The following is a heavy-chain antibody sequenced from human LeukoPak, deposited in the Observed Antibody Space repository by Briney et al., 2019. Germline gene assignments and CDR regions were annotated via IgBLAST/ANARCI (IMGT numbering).Heavy chain of an antibody. CDR1: GGSFSGYY. CDR3: ARVNRGGDCL. V-gene: IGHV4-34*01. CDR2: INHSGST. Sequence: SETLSLTCAVYGGSFSGYYWSWIRQPPGKGLEWIGEINHSGSTNYNPSLKSRVTISVDTSKNQFSLKLSSVTAADTAVYYCARVNRGGDCLWGQGTLVTVSS. J-gene: IGHJ4*02. D-gene: IGHD2-21*02.